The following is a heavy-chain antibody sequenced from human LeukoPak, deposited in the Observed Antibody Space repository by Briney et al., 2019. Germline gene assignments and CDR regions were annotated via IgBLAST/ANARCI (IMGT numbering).Heavy chain of an antibody. D-gene: IGHD3-10*01. J-gene: IGHJ6*02. CDR2: ISSSSSYI. CDR3: ARAEGMVFLYHPRSYGMDV. V-gene: IGHV3-21*01. Sequence: PGGSLRLSCAASGFTFSSYSMNWVRQAPGKGLEWVSSISSSSSYIYYADSVKGRFTISRDNAKNSLYLQMNSLRAEDTAVYYCARAEGMVFLYHPRSYGMDVWGQGTTVTVSS. CDR1: GFTFSSYS.